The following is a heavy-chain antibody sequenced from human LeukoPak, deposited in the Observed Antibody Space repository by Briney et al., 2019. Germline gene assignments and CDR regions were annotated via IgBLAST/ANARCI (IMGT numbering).Heavy chain of an antibody. J-gene: IGHJ4*02. CDR1: GGSISSYY. D-gene: IGHD3-10*01. V-gene: IGHV4-59*01. Sequence: PETLSLTCTVSGGSISSYYWSWIRQPPGKGLEWIGYIYYSGSTNYNTSLKSRVTISVDTSKNQFSLKLSSVTAADTAVYYCARGDSSRGSGSYNRSYYFDYWGQGTLVTVSS. CDR2: IYYSGST. CDR3: ARGDSSRGSGSYNRSYYFDY.